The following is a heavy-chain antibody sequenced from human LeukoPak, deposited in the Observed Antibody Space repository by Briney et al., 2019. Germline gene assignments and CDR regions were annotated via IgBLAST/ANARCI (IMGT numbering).Heavy chain of an antibody. J-gene: IGHJ4*02. V-gene: IGHV4-59*01. CDR3: ARAYDGSSWFDY. Sequence: SETLSLTCAVSGGSISSYYWSWIRQPPGKGLEWIGYIYYSGSTNYNPSLKSRVTISVDTSKNQFSLKLSSVTAADTAVYYCARAYDGSSWFDYWGQGTLVTVSS. CDR1: GGSISSYY. D-gene: IGHD6-13*01. CDR2: IYYSGST.